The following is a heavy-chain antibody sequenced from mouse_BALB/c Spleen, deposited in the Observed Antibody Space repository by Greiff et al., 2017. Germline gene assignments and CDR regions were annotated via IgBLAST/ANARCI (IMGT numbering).Heavy chain of an antibody. CDR2: IYPGNVNT. CDR3: ARHGYDLYYAMDY. V-gene: IGHV1S56*01. J-gene: IGHJ4*01. CDR1: GYTFTSYY. D-gene: IGHD2-2*01. Sequence: QVQLQQSGPELVKPGASVRISCKASGYTFTSYYIHWVKQRPGQGLEWIGWIYPGNVNTKYNEKFKGKATLTADKSSSTAYMQLSSLTSEDSAVYFCARHGYDLYYAMDYWGQGTSVTVSS.